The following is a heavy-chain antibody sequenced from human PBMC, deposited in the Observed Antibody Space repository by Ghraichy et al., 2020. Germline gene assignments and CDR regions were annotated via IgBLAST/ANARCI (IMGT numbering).Heavy chain of an antibody. J-gene: IGHJ4*02. CDR3: ARDRTEPNFDY. Sequence: GGSLRLSCEASGFSFGGYSMNWVRQAPGKGLEWLSYISSASDATRYADSVKGRFTISRDNAKNSLYLQMNSLREEDTAVYYCARDRTEPNFDYWGQGTLVAVSS. V-gene: IGHV3-48*02. CDR1: GFSFGGYS. D-gene: IGHD1-14*01. CDR2: ISSASDAT.